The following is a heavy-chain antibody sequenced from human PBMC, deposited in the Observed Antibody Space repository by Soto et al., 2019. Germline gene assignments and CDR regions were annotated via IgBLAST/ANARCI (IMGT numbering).Heavy chain of an antibody. J-gene: IGHJ4*02. V-gene: IGHV5-51*01. CDR1: GYRFSTYW. Sequence: PGESLKISCKGIGYRFSTYWIAWVRQMPGKGLEWMGTIFPDDSETRYSPSFQGQVTISADKSISTAYLQWSSLKASDTAMYYCARQQDDYFWPFDYWGQGTLVTVSS. CDR2: IFPDDSET. CDR3: ARQQDDYFWPFDY. D-gene: IGHD4-17*01.